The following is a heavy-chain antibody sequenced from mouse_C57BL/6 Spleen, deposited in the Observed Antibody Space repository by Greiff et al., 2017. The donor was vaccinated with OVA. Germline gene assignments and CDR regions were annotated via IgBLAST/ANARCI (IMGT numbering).Heavy chain of an antibody. J-gene: IGHJ1*03. D-gene: IGHD1-1*01. CDR2: IWRGGST. Sequence: QVQLQQSGPGLVQPSQSLSITCTVSGFSLTSYGVHWVRQSPGKGLEWLGVIWRGGSTDYNAAFMSRLSITKDNSKSQVFFKMNSLQADDTAIYDCAKGPYGSSPYWYFDVWGTGTTVTVSS. CDR1: GFSLTSYG. V-gene: IGHV2-5*01. CDR3: AKGPYGSSPYWYFDV.